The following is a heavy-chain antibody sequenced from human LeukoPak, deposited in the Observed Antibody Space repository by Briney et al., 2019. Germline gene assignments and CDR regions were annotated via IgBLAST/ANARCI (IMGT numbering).Heavy chain of an antibody. CDR3: AKMGDYGFVWYFDL. J-gene: IGHJ2*01. D-gene: IGHD4-17*01. Sequence: PGESLRLSCAASGFTFSSYAMTWVRQAPGKGLEWVSAISGSGGSTYYADSVKGRFTISRDNSKNTLYLQMNSLRAEDTAVYYCAKMGDYGFVWYFDLWGRGTLVTVSS. V-gene: IGHV3-23*01. CDR1: GFTFSSYA. CDR2: ISGSGGST.